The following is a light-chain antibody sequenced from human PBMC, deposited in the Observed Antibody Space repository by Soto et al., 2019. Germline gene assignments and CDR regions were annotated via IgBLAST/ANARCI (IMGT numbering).Light chain of an antibody. CDR2: GAS. CDR3: QQLNNFPRT. V-gene: IGKV1-9*01. CDR1: QGISSY. Sequence: DIQLTQSPSFLSASVGDSVTITCRDSQGISSYLAWYQQRPGKAPKLLMYGASTLQSGVPSRFSGSASGTTFTLTINNLQPEDFATYYCQQLNNFPRTFGQGTKVE. J-gene: IGKJ1*01.